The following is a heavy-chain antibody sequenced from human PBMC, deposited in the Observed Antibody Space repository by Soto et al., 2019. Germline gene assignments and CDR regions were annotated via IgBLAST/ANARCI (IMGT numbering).Heavy chain of an antibody. J-gene: IGHJ4*02. CDR1: GFTVSGNY. V-gene: IGHV3-53*02. Sequence: EVQLVETGGGLIQPGGSLRLSCAASGFTVSGNYMSWVRQAPGKGLEWVSVIYNGGGTYDADSVKGRFTISRDNSKNTLYLQMNSARAEDTAVYYCASPRGSSYDYWGQGTLVTVSS. CDR2: IYNGGGT. CDR3: ASPRGSSYDY. D-gene: IGHD6-6*01.